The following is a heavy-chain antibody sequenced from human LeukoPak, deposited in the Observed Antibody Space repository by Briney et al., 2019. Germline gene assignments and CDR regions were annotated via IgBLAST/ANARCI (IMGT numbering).Heavy chain of an antibody. CDR1: GGSFSGYY. CDR3: ARIAAAVDY. Sequence: KPSETLSLTCAVYGGSFSGYYWSWIRQPPGKGLEWIGEINHSGSNNYNPSLKSRVTISVDTSKNQFSLKLSSVTAADTAVYYCARIAAAVDYWGQGTLVTVSS. V-gene: IGHV4-34*01. CDR2: INHSGSN. J-gene: IGHJ4*02. D-gene: IGHD6-13*01.